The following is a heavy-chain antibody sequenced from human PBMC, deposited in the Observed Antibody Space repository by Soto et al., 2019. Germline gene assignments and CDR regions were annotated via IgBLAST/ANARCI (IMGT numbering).Heavy chain of an antibody. CDR3: TRDGRDRYCSGGSCYSHAFDI. J-gene: IGHJ3*02. D-gene: IGHD2-15*01. V-gene: IGHV3-49*03. CDR2: IRSKAYGGTT. Sequence: ESGGGLVQPGRSLRLSCTASGFTFGDYAMSWFRQAPGKGLEWVGFIRSKAYGGTTEYAASVKGRFTISRDDSKSIAYLQMNSLKTEDTAVYYCTRDGRDRYCSGGSCYSHAFDIWGQGTMVTVSS. CDR1: GFTFGDYA.